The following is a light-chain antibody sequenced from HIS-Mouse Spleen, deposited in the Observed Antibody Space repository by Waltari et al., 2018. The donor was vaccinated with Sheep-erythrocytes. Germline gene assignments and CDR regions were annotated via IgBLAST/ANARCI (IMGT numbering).Light chain of an antibody. Sequence: QSALTQPASVSGSPGQSITISCTGSSDVGGYNYVSWYQQHPGKAPKLMIYEVSNRPSGVSNRFSGSKSGNTASLTISGLQAEDEADYYCSSYTSSSTWVFGGGTK. CDR3: SSYTSSSTWV. CDR2: EVS. V-gene: IGLV2-14*01. J-gene: IGLJ3*02. CDR1: SDVGGYNY.